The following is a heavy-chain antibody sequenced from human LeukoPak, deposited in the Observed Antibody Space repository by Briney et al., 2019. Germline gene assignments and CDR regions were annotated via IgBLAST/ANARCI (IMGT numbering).Heavy chain of an antibody. CDR3: ARDADCSDSFEY. Sequence: ASVKVSCKASGYTFTGYYMHWVRQAPGQGLEWMGWINPNSGGTNYAQKFQGRVTMTRDTSISTAYMELSRLRSDDTAVYYCARDADCSDSFEYWGQGTLVTVSS. CDR1: GYTFTGYY. V-gene: IGHV1-2*02. J-gene: IGHJ4*02. CDR2: INPNSGGT. D-gene: IGHD2-15*01.